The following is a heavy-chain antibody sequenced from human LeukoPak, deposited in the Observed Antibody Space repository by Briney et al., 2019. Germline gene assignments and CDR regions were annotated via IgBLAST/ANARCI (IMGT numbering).Heavy chain of an antibody. CDR2: ISAYNGNT. Sequence: GSSVKVSCKASGDTFSSYAISWVRQAPGQGLEWMGWISAYNGNTKYAQRLQGRVTMTTDTSTSTAYMELRSLRSDDTAVYYCARTSYVRGSYRSDDAFDIWGQGTMVTVSS. CDR3: ARTSYVRGSYRSDDAFDI. J-gene: IGHJ3*02. V-gene: IGHV1-18*01. CDR1: GDTFSSYA. D-gene: IGHD3-16*02.